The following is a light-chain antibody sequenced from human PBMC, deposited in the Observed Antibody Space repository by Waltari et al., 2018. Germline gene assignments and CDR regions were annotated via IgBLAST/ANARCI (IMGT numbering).Light chain of an antibody. V-gene: IGKV3-20*01. Sequence: EIVLTQSPGTLSLSPGERSTLSCRASQSLSRALAWYQQNPGQAPRLLIYDASRRATGSPDRFSGSGSGTDFSLTITRLEPEDFAVYYCQHYVRLPATFGQGTKVEIK. CDR1: QSLSRA. CDR2: DAS. CDR3: QHYVRLPAT. J-gene: IGKJ1*01.